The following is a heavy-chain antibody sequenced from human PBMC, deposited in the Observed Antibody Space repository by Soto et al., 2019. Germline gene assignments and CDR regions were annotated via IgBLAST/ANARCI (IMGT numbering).Heavy chain of an antibody. Sequence: GGSLRLSCAASGFTFSSYAMNWVRQAQGKGLEWVSGISDSGAITYYADSVKGRFTISRDNSKNTLFLHMNSLRTEDTAVYFCARPDRDGYNYEYWGQGTLVTVSS. J-gene: IGHJ4*01. D-gene: IGHD5-12*01. CDR2: ISDSGAIT. V-gene: IGHV3-23*01. CDR1: GFTFSSYA. CDR3: ARPDRDGYNYEY.